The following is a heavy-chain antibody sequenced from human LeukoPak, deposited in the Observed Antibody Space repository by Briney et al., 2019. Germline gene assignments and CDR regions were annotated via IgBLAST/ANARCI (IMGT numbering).Heavy chain of an antibody. Sequence: PSETLSLTCAVYGGSFSGYYWSWIRQPPGKGLEWIGEINHSGSTNYNPSLKSRVTIPVDTSKNQFSLKLSPVTAADTAVYYCARGSGSGSSSDFDYWGQGTLVTVSS. J-gene: IGHJ4*02. V-gene: IGHV4-34*01. CDR2: INHSGST. CDR1: GGSFSGYY. CDR3: ARGSGSGSSSDFDY. D-gene: IGHD5-18*01.